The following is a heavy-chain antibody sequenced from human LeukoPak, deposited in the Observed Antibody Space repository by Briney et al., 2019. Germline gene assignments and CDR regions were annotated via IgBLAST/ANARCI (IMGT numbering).Heavy chain of an antibody. CDR3: ARSTSGTFDH. CDR1: GFTLSIYS. Sequence: GGSLRLSCAASGFTLSIYSMNWVRQAPGKGLEWVSYITSDRRTISYADPVKGRFTISRDNDKRLLYLQMDSLRAGDTAVYYCARSTSGTFDHWGQGMLVTVS. CDR2: ITSDRRTI. V-gene: IGHV3-48*01. J-gene: IGHJ4*02. D-gene: IGHD5/OR15-5a*01.